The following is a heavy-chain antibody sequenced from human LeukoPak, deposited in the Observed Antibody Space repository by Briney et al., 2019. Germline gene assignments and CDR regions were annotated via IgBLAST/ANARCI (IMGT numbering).Heavy chain of an antibody. Sequence: GASVKVSCTASGYTFTSYYMHWVRQAPGQGLEWMGIINPSGGSTSYAQKFQGRVTMTRDTSTSTVYMELSSLRSEDTAVYYCARHIAAAGTLDYWGQGTLVTVSS. CDR2: INPSGGST. CDR3: ARHIAAAGTLDY. D-gene: IGHD6-13*01. V-gene: IGHV1-46*01. J-gene: IGHJ4*02. CDR1: GYTFTSYY.